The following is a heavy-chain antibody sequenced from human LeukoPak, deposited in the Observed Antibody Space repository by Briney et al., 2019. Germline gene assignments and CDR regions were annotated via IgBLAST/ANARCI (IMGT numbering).Heavy chain of an antibody. CDR2: MYYSGST. V-gene: IGHV4-39*05. J-gene: IGHJ4*02. CDR3: VRYCTGDSCFPFDY. D-gene: IGHD2-15*01. Sequence: SETPSLTCTVSGDSISSSSYYWGWIRQPPGKGLEWIGSMYYSGSTYYNPSLKSRVTISVDTSKNQYSLRLSSVTAADTALYYCVRYCTGDSCFPFDYWGPGTLVTVSS. CDR1: GDSISSSSYY.